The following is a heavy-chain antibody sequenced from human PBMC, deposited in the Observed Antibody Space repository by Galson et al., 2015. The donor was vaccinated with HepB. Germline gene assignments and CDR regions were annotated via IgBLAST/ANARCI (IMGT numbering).Heavy chain of an antibody. CDR1: GFTFSSYG. Sequence: SLRLSCAASGFTFSSYGMHWVRQAPGKGLEWVAVISYDGSNKYYADSVKGRFTISRDNSKNTLYLQMNSLRAEDTAVYYCARDFRISSWYEGYYYGMDVWGQGTTVTVSS. D-gene: IGHD6-13*01. CDR2: ISYDGSNK. V-gene: IGHV3-30*03. CDR3: ARDFRISSWYEGYYYGMDV. J-gene: IGHJ6*02.